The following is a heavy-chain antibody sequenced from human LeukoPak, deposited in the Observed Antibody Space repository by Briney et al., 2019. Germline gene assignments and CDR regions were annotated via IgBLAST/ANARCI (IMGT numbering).Heavy chain of an antibody. CDR1: GGSFSGYY. J-gene: IGHJ2*01. V-gene: IGHV4-34*01. CDR2: INHSGST. Sequence: SETLSLTCAVYGGSFSGYYWSWIRQPPGKGLEWIGEINHSGSTNDNPSLKSRVTISVDTSKNQFSLKLSSVTAADTAVYYCARRSMLLDYWYFDLWGRGTLVTVSS. D-gene: IGHD3-10*02. CDR3: ARRSMLLDYWYFDL.